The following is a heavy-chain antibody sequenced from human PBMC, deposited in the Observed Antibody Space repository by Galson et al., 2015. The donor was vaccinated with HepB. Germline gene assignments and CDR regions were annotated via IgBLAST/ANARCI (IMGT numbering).Heavy chain of an antibody. Sequence: PALVKPTQTLTLTCTVSGFSLSNARMGVSWLRQPPGKALEWLAHIFSNDERSYSTSLKSRLTISKDTSKSQVVLTMTNMDPVDTATYYCARADYYDSSGYYLFDYWGQGTLVTVSS. J-gene: IGHJ4*02. CDR3: ARADYYDSSGYYLFDY. D-gene: IGHD3-22*01. CDR2: IFSNDER. V-gene: IGHV2-26*01. CDR1: GFSLSNARMG.